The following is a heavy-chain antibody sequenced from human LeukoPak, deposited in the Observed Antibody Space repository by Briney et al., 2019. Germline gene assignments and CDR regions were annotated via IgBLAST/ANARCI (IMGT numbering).Heavy chain of an antibody. CDR3: ARGSDVLLWFGESSY. D-gene: IGHD3-10*01. Sequence: GGSLRLSCAASEFTFSNYFMNWVRQAPGKGLEWVSAISGSSSYIYYADSVKGRFTISRDNSKNTLYLQMNSLRAEDTAVYYCARGSDVLLWFGESSYWGQGTLVTVSS. CDR2: ISGSSSYI. J-gene: IGHJ4*02. V-gene: IGHV3-21*01. CDR1: EFTFSNYF.